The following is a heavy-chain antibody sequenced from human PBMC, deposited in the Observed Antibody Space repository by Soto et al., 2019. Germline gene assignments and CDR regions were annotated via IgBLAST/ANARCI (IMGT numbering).Heavy chain of an antibody. CDR1: GYTFTGYY. V-gene: IGHV1-2*02. J-gene: IGHJ6*02. CDR3: ARDSDCSGGSCYYYGMDV. D-gene: IGHD2-15*01. CDR2: LNPNSGGT. Sequence: QVQLVQSGAEVKKPGASVKVSCKASGYTFTGYYMHWVRQAPGQGLEWMGWLNPNSGGTNYAQKFQGRVTMTRDTSISTAYMELSRLRSDDTAVYYCARDSDCSGGSCYYYGMDVWGQGTTVTVSS.